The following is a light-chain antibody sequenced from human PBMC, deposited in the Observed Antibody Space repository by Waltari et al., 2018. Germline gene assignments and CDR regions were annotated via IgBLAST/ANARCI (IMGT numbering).Light chain of an antibody. J-gene: IGLJ2*01. Sequence: SYVLTQPPSVSVAPGQTARITCGGNSVGTKSVHWYQQKPGQAPVLVVYNDNDRPSGIPGGFSGSNSGNTATLTISRVEVGDEADYFCQVWDSTDLVVFGGGTKLTVL. CDR3: QVWDSTDLVV. CDR1: SVGTKS. CDR2: NDN. V-gene: IGLV3-21*02.